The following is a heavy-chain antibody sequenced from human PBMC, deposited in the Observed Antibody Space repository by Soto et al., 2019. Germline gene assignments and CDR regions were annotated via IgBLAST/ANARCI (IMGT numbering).Heavy chain of an antibody. J-gene: IGHJ6*02. Sequence: GASVKVSCKASGFTFSSYAISWVRQAPGQGLEWMGGIIPIFGTANYAQKFQGRVTITADESTSTAYMELSSLRSEDTAVYYCASGGLSSSSSDYYYGMDVWGQGTTVTVSS. CDR1: GFTFSSYA. V-gene: IGHV1-69*13. CDR2: IIPIFGTA. D-gene: IGHD6-6*01. CDR3: ASGGLSSSSSDYYYGMDV.